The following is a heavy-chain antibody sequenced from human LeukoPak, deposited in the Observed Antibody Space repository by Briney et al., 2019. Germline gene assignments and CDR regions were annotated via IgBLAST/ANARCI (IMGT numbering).Heavy chain of an antibody. CDR2: INPSGGST. CDR3: AREGLGARGVIITNFDY. Sequence: ASVKVSCKASGYTFTSYYMHWVRQAPGQGLEWMGIINPSGGSTSYAQKFQGRVTMTRDTSTSTAYMELSSLRSEDTAVYYCAREGLGARGVIITNFDYWGQGTLVTVSS. D-gene: IGHD3-10*01. V-gene: IGHV1-46*01. CDR1: GYTFTSYY. J-gene: IGHJ4*02.